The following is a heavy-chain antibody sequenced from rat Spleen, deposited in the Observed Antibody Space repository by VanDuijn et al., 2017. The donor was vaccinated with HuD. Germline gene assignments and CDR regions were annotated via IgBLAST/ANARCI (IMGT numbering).Heavy chain of an antibody. J-gene: IGHJ3*01. CDR3: AKTSQFYNNYRFDY. CDR1: GFTFSNYD. CDR2: ITNTGGSI. Sequence: EVQLVESGGGLVQPGRSMKLSCAASGFTFSNYDMAWVRQAPGKGLVWVASITNTGGSIHYPDSVRGRFTISRDNAKNTQYLQMDSLRSEDTATYYCAKTSQFYNNYRFDYWGQGTLVTVSS. D-gene: IGHD1-10*01. V-gene: IGHV5S13*01.